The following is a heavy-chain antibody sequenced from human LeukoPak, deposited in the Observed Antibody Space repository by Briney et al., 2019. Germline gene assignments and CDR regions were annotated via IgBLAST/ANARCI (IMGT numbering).Heavy chain of an antibody. CDR1: GGSISSYY. D-gene: IGHD6-6*01. CDR3: ARYSSSGDAFDI. V-gene: IGHV4-4*07. Sequence: SETLSLTCTVSGGSISSYYWSWIRQPAGKGLEWIGRIYTSGSTNYNPSFKSRVTMSVDTSKNQFSLKLSSVTAADTAVYYCARYSSSGDAFDIWGQGTMVTVSS. CDR2: IYTSGST. J-gene: IGHJ3*02.